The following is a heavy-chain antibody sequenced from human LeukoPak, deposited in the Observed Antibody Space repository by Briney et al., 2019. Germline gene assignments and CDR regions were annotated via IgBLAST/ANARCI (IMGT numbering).Heavy chain of an antibody. J-gene: IGHJ4*02. D-gene: IGHD6-13*01. V-gene: IGHV1-8*03. Sequence: GESLKISCEGSGYTFTSYDINWVRQATGQGLEWMGWMNPNSGNTGYAQKFQGRVTITRNTSISTAYMELSSLRSEDTAVYYCARSVGYSRSDYWGQGTLVTVSS. CDR1: GYTFTSYD. CDR3: ARSVGYSRSDY. CDR2: MNPNSGNT.